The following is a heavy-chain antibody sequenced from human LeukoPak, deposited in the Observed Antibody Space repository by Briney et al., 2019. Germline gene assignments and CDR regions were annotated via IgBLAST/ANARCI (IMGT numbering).Heavy chain of an antibody. V-gene: IGHV1-3*01. CDR2: INAGNGNT. CDR3: ARNGYYYYGMDV. Sequence: GGSLRLSCAASGFTFTSYAMHWVRQAPGQRLEWMGWINAGNGNTKYSQKFQGRVTITRDTSASTAYMELSSLRSEDTAVYYCARNGYYYYGMDVWGQGATVTVSS. CDR1: GFTFTSYA. D-gene: IGHD2-8*01. J-gene: IGHJ6*02.